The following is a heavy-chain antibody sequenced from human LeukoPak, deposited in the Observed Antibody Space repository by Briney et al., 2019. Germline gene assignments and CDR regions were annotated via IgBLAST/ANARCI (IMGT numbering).Heavy chain of an antibody. D-gene: IGHD2/OR15-2a*01. CDR2: INTNTGNP. CDR1: GYSFTTYA. CDR3: ARELLTTRTWFDP. V-gene: IGHV7-4-1*02. Sequence: GASVKVSCKASGYSFTTYAMNWVRQAPGQGLEWMGWINTNTGNPTYAQGFTGRFVFSLDTSVSTAYLQISSLKAEDTAVYYCARELLTTRTWFDPWGQGTLVTVSS. J-gene: IGHJ5*02.